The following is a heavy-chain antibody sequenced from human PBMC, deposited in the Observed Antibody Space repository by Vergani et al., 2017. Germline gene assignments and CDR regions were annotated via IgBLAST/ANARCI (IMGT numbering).Heavy chain of an antibody. V-gene: IGHV3-33*01. CDR3: ARDLRLLYNRFDP. D-gene: IGHD1-14*01. CDR1: GFTFNQYG. CDR2: TCYDGNNK. J-gene: IGHJ5*01. Sequence: QVQLVESGGGVVQPGGSLRLSCAASGFTFNQYGMHWVRQAPGKGLEGVAVTCYDGNNKQYADPVKGRFTISRDNSKSTMYLQMKSLRDGDTGVYYCARDLRLLYNRFDPWGQGTLVTVSS.